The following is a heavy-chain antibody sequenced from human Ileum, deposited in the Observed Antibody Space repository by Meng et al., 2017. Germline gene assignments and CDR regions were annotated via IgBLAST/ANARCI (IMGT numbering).Heavy chain of an antibody. CDR1: GGSIETNNW. CDR2: VYHSGST. V-gene: IGHV4-4*02. J-gene: IGHJ2*01. Sequence: QVHRQQSDPGPGKPSGTLSLPFAGSGGSIETNNWWPWIRQPPGQGLEWIGEVYHSGSTHYNPSLQSRVTISIANSKNRFSLSLNSVTAADTAIYYCARADYVRYFDLWGRGTLVTVSS. CDR3: ARADYVRYFDL. D-gene: IGHD3-10*02.